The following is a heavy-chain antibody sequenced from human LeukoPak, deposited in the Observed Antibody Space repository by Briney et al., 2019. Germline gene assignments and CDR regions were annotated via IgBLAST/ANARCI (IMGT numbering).Heavy chain of an antibody. J-gene: IGHJ5*02. Sequence: ASVKVSCKASGASFTNYYIHWVRQAPGQGLEWVGLIYPGGGWTNYAQKFQGRVTMTTDTSTGTVYMELSSLRSEDTAVYYCARDMPHNCFDPWGQGTLDTVSS. CDR3: ARDMPHNCFDP. CDR1: GASFTNYY. CDR2: IYPGGGWT. V-gene: IGHV1-46*01. D-gene: IGHD2-2*01.